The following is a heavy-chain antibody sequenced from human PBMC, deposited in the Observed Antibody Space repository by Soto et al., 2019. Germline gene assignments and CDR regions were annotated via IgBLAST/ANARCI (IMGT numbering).Heavy chain of an antibody. CDR3: VRVGSGYDY. Sequence: EVQLVESGGYLVQPGGSLRLSCAASGFTFSGYSVHWVRQAPGQGLEYVSAISGDGNAFYANSARDRFTISRDNSKNTLFLQMGRLRPEDTAMYFCVRVGSGYDYWGQGTLVIVAS. V-gene: IGHV3-64*01. D-gene: IGHD1-26*01. CDR2: ISGDGNA. J-gene: IGHJ4*02. CDR1: GFTFSGYS.